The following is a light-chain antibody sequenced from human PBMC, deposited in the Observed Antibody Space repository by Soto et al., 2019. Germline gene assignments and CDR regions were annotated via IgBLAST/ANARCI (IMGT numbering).Light chain of an antibody. CDR1: SSDVGAYNY. CDR2: HVT. J-gene: IGLJ1*01. V-gene: IGLV2-14*01. Sequence: QSALTQPASVSGSLGQSITISCCGTSSDVGAYNYVSWYQQYPGKAPKLMIYHVTDRPSGVSNRFSGSKSGNTASLTISGLQAEDEADYYCCSYTTSNTFVFGTGTKLTVL. CDR3: CSYTTSNTFV.